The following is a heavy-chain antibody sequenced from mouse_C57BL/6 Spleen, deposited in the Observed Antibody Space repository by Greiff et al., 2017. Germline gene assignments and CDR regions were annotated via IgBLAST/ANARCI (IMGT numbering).Heavy chain of an antibody. D-gene: IGHD2-3*01. J-gene: IGHJ3*01. CDR1: GYAFTNYL. CDR3: AREDDGYYLAWFAY. Sequence: VQLVESGAELVRPGTSVKVSCKASGYAFTNYLIEWVKQRPGQGLEWIGVINPGSGGTNYNEKFKGKATLTADKSSSTAYMQLSSLTSEDSAVYFCAREDDGYYLAWFAYWGQGTLVTVSA. V-gene: IGHV1-54*01. CDR2: INPGSGGT.